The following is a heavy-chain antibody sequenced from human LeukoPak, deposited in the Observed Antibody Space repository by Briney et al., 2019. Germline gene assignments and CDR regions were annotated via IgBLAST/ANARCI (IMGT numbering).Heavy chain of an antibody. Sequence: SETLSLTCAVYSGSFSGYYWSWIRQPPGKGLEWIGEINHSGSTNYNPSLKSRVTISVDTSKNQFSLKLSSVTAADTAVYYCARGAYDYVWGSYRYIDYWGQGTLVTVSS. CDR1: SGSFSGYY. CDR3: ARGAYDYVWGSYRYIDY. J-gene: IGHJ4*02. V-gene: IGHV4-34*01. CDR2: INHSGST. D-gene: IGHD3-16*02.